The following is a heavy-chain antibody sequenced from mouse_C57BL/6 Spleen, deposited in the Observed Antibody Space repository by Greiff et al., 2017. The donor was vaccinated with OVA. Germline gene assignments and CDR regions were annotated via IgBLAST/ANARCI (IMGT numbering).Heavy chain of an antibody. CDR3: ARSGYYGSRVDY. J-gene: IGHJ2*01. V-gene: IGHV1-64*01. CDR1: GYTFTSYW. Sequence: QVQLQQPGAELVKPGASVKLSCKASGYTFTSYWMHWVKQRPGQGLEWIGMIHPNSGSTNYNEKFKSKATLTVDKSSSTAYMQLSSLTSEDSAVYYCARSGYYGSRVDYWGQGTTLTVSS. D-gene: IGHD1-1*01. CDR2: IHPNSGST.